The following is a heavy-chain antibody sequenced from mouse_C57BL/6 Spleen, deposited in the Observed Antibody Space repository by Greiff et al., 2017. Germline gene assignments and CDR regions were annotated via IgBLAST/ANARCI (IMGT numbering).Heavy chain of an antibody. Sequence: VKLQQPGAELVKPGASVKLSCKASGYTFTSYWMQWVKQRPGQGLEWIGEIDPSDSYTNYNQKFKGKATLTVDTSSSTAYMQLSSLTSEDSAVYYCARGGYGNPAWFAYWGQGTLVTVSA. V-gene: IGHV1-50*01. CDR2: IDPSDSYT. D-gene: IGHD2-10*02. J-gene: IGHJ3*01. CDR1: GYTFTSYW. CDR3: ARGGYGNPAWFAY.